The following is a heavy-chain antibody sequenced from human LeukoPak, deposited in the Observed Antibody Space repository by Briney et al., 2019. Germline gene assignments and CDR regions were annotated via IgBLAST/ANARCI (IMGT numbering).Heavy chain of an antibody. V-gene: IGHV3-20*01. D-gene: IGHD2-2*02. CDR3: ARDRCSSTSCYNTPNWFDP. CDR1: GFKFDDYG. J-gene: IGHJ5*02. Sequence: PGGSLSLPCAASGFKFDDYGMSWVRHVPGKGLEWVSGINWNGGSRGYADSVKGRFTISRDNAKNSVYLQMNSLRSEDTAFYHCARDRCSSTSCYNTPNWFDPWGQGTLVTVSS. CDR2: INWNGGSR.